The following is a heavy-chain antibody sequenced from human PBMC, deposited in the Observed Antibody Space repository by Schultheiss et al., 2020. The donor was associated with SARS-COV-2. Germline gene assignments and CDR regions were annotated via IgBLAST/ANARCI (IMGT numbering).Heavy chain of an antibody. CDR1: GYSFTSYW. CDR2: IYPGDSDT. CDR3: ARHPAVDSDAFDI. V-gene: IGHV5-51*01. Sequence: KVSCKASGYSFTSYWIGWVRQMPGKGLEWMGIIYPGDSDTRYSPSFQGQVTISADKSISTAYLQWSSLKASDTAMYYCARHPAVDSDAFDIWGQGTMVTVSS. D-gene: IGHD3/OR15-3a*01. J-gene: IGHJ3*02.